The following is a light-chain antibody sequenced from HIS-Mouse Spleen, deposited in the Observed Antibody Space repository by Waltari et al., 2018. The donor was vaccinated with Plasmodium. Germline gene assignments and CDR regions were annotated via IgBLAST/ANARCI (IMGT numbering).Light chain of an antibody. CDR2: GAS. CDR3: QKYNNWSFT. CDR1: QSVSSN. Sequence: EIVMTQSPATLSVSPGARATLSCRASQSVSSNLAWYQQKPGQAPRLLIYGASTRATGIPARFSGSGSGTEFTLTISSLQSEDFAVYYCQKYNNWSFTFGPGTKVDIK. V-gene: IGKV3-15*01. J-gene: IGKJ3*01.